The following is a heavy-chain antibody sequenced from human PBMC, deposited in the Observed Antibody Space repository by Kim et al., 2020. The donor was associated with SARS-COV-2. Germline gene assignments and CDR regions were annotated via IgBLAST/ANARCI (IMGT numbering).Heavy chain of an antibody. J-gene: IGHJ6*01. CDR2: VNNNNNP. Sequence: GGSLRLSCAASGFTFSRRAMSWVRQVPGKGLEWIASVNNNNNPYYADSVKGRFTVSRDITKDTLYLQMNSLRADDTDLYYCAKDYPSSVW. V-gene: IGHV3-23*05. CDR1: GFTFSRRA. CDR3: AKDYPSSV. D-gene: IGHD2-2*01.